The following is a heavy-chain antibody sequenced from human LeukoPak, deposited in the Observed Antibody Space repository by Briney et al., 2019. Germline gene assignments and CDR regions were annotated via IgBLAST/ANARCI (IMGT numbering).Heavy chain of an antibody. Sequence: SETLSLTCTVSGGSISSYYWSWIRQPPGKGLEWIGYIYYSGSTNYNPSLKSRVTISVDRSKNQFSLKLSSVTAADTAVYYCARDHGDYEIGRWFDPWGQGTLVTVSS. D-gene: IGHD4-17*01. V-gene: IGHV4-59*12. CDR1: GGSISSYY. J-gene: IGHJ5*02. CDR2: IYYSGST. CDR3: ARDHGDYEIGRWFDP.